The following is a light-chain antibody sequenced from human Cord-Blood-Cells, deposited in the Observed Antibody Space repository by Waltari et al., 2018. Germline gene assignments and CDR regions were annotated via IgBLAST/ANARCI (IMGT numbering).Light chain of an antibody. J-gene: IGLJ3*02. V-gene: IGLV2-23*01. Sequence: QSALTQPASVSGSPGQSITISCTGTSSDVGSYNLVSWYQQHPGKAPKLMIYEGSKRPSGVSNRFSGSKSGNTDSLTISGLHAEDEADYYCCSYAGSNWVFGGRTKLTVL. CDR3: CSYAGSNWV. CDR2: EGS. CDR1: SSDVGSYNL.